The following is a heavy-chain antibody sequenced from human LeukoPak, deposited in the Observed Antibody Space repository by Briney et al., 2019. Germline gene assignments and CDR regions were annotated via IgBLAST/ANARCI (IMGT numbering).Heavy chain of an antibody. CDR3: ASPEGGYVDTAMPPQC. V-gene: IGHV3-23*01. CDR1: GFTFSSYA. CDR2: ISGSGGST. J-gene: IGHJ4*02. D-gene: IGHD5-18*01. Sequence: GGSLRLSCAASGFTFSSYAMNWVRQAPGKGLEWVSAISGSGGSTYYADSVKGRFTISRDNSKNTLYLQMNSLRAEDTAVYYCASPEGGYVDTAMPPQCWGQGTLVTVSS.